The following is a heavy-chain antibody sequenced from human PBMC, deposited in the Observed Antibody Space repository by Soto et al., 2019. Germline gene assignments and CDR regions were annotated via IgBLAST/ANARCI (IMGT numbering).Heavy chain of an antibody. D-gene: IGHD1-1*01. Sequence: EVELLESGGGLVQPGGSLRLSCAASGFTSSNYAMSWVRQSPGKGLEWLSSIRGSGETTYYADSVKGRVTISRDNDKNTRYLIKNSLTAGDTAVYYCAKGGTTTNIILDSWGPGTPVTVSA. J-gene: IGHJ4*02. CDR1: GFTSSNYA. CDR2: IRGSGETT. V-gene: IGHV3-23*01. CDR3: AKGGTTTNIILDS.